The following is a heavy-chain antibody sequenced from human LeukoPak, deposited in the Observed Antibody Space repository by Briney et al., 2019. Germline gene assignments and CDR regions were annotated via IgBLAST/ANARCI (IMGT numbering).Heavy chain of an antibody. Sequence: SVKVSCKASGGTFSSYAISWVRQAPGQGLEWMGGIIPIFGTANYAQKFQGRVAITADKSTSTAYMELSSLRSEDTAVYYCARELAAAGVDAFDIWGQGTMVTVSS. CDR2: IIPIFGTA. CDR1: GGTFSSYA. CDR3: ARELAAAGVDAFDI. V-gene: IGHV1-69*06. D-gene: IGHD6-13*01. J-gene: IGHJ3*02.